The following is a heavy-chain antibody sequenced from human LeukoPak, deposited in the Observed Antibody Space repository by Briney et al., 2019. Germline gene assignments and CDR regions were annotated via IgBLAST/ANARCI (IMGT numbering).Heavy chain of an antibody. D-gene: IGHD4-23*01. CDR1: GFTLSTYE. CDR3: ARDLDGGTIFDY. J-gene: IGHJ4*02. V-gene: IGHV3-33*08. CDR2: IWYDGSNK. Sequence: PGGSLRLSCAASGFTLSTYEMNWVRQAPGKGLEWVAVIWYDGSNKYYADSVKGRFTISRDNSKNTLYLQMNSLRAEDTAVYYCARDLDGGTIFDYWGQGTLVTVSS.